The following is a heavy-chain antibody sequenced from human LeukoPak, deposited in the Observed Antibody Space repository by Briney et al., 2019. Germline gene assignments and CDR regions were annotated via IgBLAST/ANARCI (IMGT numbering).Heavy chain of an antibody. V-gene: IGHV4-4*07. CDR1: GGSISSYY. Sequence: PSETLSLTCTVSGGSISSYYWSWIRQPAGKGLEWIGRIYTSGSTNYNPSLKSRVTMSVDTSKNQFSLKLSSVTAADTAVYYCAGDLVLGSPYDYYYGMDGWGQGTTVTVSS. CDR2: IYTSGST. D-gene: IGHD3-10*01. CDR3: AGDLVLGSPYDYYYGMDG. J-gene: IGHJ6*02.